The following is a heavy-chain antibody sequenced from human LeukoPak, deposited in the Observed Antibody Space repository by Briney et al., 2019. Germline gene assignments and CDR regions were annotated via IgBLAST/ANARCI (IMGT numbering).Heavy chain of an antibody. Sequence: PGGSLRLSCAASGFTFSSYWMSWVRQAPGKGLEWVANITQDGSEKYYVDSVKGRFTNSRDKAKNSLYLQNNSVRAEDTAVYYCARDRVSRSPPSAYWGQGTLVTVSS. CDR2: ITQDGSEK. J-gene: IGHJ4*02. CDR1: GFTFSSYW. D-gene: IGHD1-26*01. V-gene: IGHV3-7*01. CDR3: ARDRVSRSPPSAY.